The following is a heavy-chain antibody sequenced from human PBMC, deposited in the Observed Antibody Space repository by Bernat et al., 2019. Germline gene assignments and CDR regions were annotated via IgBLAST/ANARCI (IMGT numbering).Heavy chain of an antibody. Sequence: EVQLVESGGGLVQPGGSLRLPCAASGFIFSDPYMDWVRQAPGKGLGWVARIKNKGYSYTTEYAATVKGRFTISRDDSKNSLYLQMNTLQTEDTALYDSTRNHHGWFDPWGQGTLVTVSS. CDR3: TRNHHGWFDP. V-gene: IGHV3-72*01. J-gene: IGHJ5*02. D-gene: IGHD1-14*01. CDR1: GFIFSDPY. CDR2: IKNKGYSYTT.